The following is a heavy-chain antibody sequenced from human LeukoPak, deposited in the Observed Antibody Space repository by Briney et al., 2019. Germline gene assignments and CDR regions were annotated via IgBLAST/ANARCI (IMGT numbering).Heavy chain of an antibody. Sequence: PSETLSLTCTVSGYSISSGYYWGWIRQPPGRGLEWIASIYYRGSTHYNPSLASLKSRVTISGDTSKNQFSLKLGSVTAADTAVYYCAREGSGWRDDFDYYYYMDVWGKGTTVTVSS. V-gene: IGHV4-38-2*02. CDR2: IYYRGST. CDR1: GYSISSGYY. J-gene: IGHJ6*03. CDR3: AREGSGWRDDFDYYYYMDV. D-gene: IGHD6-19*01.